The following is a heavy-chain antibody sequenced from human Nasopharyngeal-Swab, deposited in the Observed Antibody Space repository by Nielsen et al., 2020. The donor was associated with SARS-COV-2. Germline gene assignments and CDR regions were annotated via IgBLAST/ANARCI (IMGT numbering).Heavy chain of an antibody. CDR3: ATYGYGSYYYYYMDV. J-gene: IGHJ6*03. Sequence: SETLSLTCAVYGGSFSGYYWSWIRQPPGKGLEWIGEINHSGSTNYNPSLKSRVTISVDTSKNQFSLKLSSVTAADTAVYYCATYGYGSYYYYYMDVWGKGTTVTVSS. CDR1: GGSFSGYY. V-gene: IGHV4-34*01. D-gene: IGHD5-18*01. CDR2: INHSGST.